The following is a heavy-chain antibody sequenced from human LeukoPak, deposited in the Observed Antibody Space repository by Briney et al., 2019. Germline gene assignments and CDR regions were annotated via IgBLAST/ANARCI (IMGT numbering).Heavy chain of an antibody. J-gene: IGHJ5*02. V-gene: IGHV4-38-2*02. CDR2: IYHSGNT. D-gene: IGHD3-10*01. CDR1: GYSLSSGYS. CDR3: ARDSGTTGEVKFDP. Sequence: PSETLSLTCTVSGYSLSSGYSWGWIRQPPGKGLEWIGNIYHSGNTYYNPSLKSRVTISVDTSKNQFSLKLSSVTAADTAVYYCARDSGTTGEVKFDPWGQGTLVTVSA.